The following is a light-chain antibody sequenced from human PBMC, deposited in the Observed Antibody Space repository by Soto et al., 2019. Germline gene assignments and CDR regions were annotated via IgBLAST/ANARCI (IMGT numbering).Light chain of an antibody. CDR1: QSISSW. V-gene: IGKV1-5*03. CDR2: KAS. J-gene: IGKJ4*02. Sequence: DIQMTQSPSTLSASVGDRVTITCRASQSISSWLAWYQEKPGKAPKLLIYKASSLESGVPSRFSGSGSETEFTITISSLQPDDDATSYCQQYNTFPRTFGGGTKVEIK. CDR3: QQYNTFPRT.